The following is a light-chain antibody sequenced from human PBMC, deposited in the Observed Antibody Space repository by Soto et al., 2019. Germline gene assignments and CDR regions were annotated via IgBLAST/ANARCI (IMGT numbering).Light chain of an antibody. CDR3: QQYDSSVT. CDR1: QSFSSTF. Sequence: EILLTQSPGSLSLSPGDRATLSCRASQSFSSTFFAWYQQKPGQAPRLLIYGASSRATGIPDRFSGSGSGTDFTLTISRLEPEDFAVYYCQQYDSSVTFGQGTKVEIK. J-gene: IGKJ1*01. V-gene: IGKV3-20*01. CDR2: GAS.